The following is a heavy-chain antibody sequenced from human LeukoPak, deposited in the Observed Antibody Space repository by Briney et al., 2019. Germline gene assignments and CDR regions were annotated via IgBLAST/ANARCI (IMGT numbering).Heavy chain of an antibody. CDR2: ISGSGYST. CDR1: GFTFSSYS. J-gene: IGHJ4*02. V-gene: IGHV3-23*01. Sequence: PGGSLRLSCAASGFTFSSYSMNWVRQAPGKGLEWVSAISGSGYSTYYADSVKGRFTISRDNSKNTLYLQMNSLRAEDTAVYYCAKPVAGTLRGFDYWGQGTLVTVSS. D-gene: IGHD6-19*01. CDR3: AKPVAGTLRGFDY.